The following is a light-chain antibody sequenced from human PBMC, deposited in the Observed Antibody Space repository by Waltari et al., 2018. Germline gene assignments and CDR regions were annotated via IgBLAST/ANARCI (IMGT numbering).Light chain of an antibody. CDR2: RND. CDR1: SSTLGRHY. V-gene: IGLV1-47*01. CDR3: ATRDDSLSAPV. Sequence: QSGLTQAPAAAGTPGQTVSISCSGSSSTLGRHYVHWYQPLPGTAPKLLIRRNDQRRSGVPDRFSASKSGTSASLAISGLRSEDEADYYCATRDDSLSAPVFGGGTKVTVL. J-gene: IGLJ2*01.